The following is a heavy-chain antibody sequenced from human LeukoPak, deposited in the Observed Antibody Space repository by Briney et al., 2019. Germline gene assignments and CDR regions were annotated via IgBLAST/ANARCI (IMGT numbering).Heavy chain of an antibody. CDR1: GFTFSTSW. CDR2: IKEDGSVK. J-gene: IGHJ4*02. Sequence: GGSLRLSCVASGFTFSTSWMSWVRQAPGKGLEWLANIKEDGSVKNHVGSVKGRFTISRDNAKNSLYLQMDSLRAEDTAVYYCSRDATGDHWGQGTLVSVSS. V-gene: IGHV3-7*05. CDR3: SRDATGDH.